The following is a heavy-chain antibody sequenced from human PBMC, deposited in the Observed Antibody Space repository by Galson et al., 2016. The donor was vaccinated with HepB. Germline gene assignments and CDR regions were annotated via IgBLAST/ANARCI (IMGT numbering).Heavy chain of an antibody. Sequence: SVKVSCKVSGYTLTELSMHWVRQAPGKGLEWMGGFDPEDGETIYAQKFQDRVTMTEDTSTDTAYMELSSLRSEDTAVYYCASIPPIRDCTGTSCYDYGMDVWAKGPRSPSP. J-gene: IGHJ6*02. CDR1: GYTLTELS. V-gene: IGHV1-24*01. D-gene: IGHD2-2*01. CDR2: FDPEDGET. CDR3: ASIPPIRDCTGTSCYDYGMDV.